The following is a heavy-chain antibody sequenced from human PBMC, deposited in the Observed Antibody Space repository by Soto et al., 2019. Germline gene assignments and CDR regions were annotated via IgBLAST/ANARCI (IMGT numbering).Heavy chain of an antibody. Sequence: GASVKVSCKASGYTFTSYGISWVRQAPGQGLERMGWISAYNGNTNYAQKLQGRVTMTTDTSTSTAYMELRSLRSDDTAVYYCARDGLSGGSSGYYYYYYGMDVWGQGTTVTVSS. J-gene: IGHJ6*02. D-gene: IGHD2-15*01. CDR3: ARDGLSGGSSGYYYYYYGMDV. V-gene: IGHV1-18*01. CDR2: ISAYNGNT. CDR1: GYTFTSYG.